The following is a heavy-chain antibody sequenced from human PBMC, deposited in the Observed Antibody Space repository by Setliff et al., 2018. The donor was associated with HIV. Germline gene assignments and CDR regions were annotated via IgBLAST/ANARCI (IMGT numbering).Heavy chain of an antibody. D-gene: IGHD2-15*01. V-gene: IGHV6-1*01. CDR2: TYYRSKWHN. Sequence: SQTLSLTCAITGDSVSSNSAAWNWIRQSPLRGLEWLGGTYYRSKWHNDYAVFLKSRITINPDTAKKHFSLKLKSVTAADTAVYYCALTGHRLLRGYMDVWGKGTTVTVTS. CDR3: ALTGHRLLRGYMDV. CDR1: GDSVSSNSAA. J-gene: IGHJ6*03.